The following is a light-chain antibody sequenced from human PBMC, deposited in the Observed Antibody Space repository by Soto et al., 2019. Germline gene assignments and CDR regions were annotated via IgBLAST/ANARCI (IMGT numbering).Light chain of an antibody. CDR1: QSVSSNF. CDR2: GAS. CDR3: QQYGSSPPLT. V-gene: IGKV3-20*01. J-gene: IGKJ3*01. Sequence: EIVLTQSPGTLSLSPGERATLSCRASQSVSSNFLAWYQQRPGQAPRLLIHGASSRVTGIPDRFSGSGSGTDFTLTISSLEPEDFAVYYCQQYGSSPPLTFGPGTRVDFK.